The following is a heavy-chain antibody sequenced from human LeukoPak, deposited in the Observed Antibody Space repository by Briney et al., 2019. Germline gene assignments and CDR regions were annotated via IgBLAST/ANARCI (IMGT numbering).Heavy chain of an antibody. V-gene: IGHV3-21*01. CDR1: GFTFSSYS. J-gene: IGHJ4*02. CDR3: ATSRDRSRIPFFDY. D-gene: IGHD3-10*01. Sequence: GRSLRLSCAASGFTFSSYSMNWVRQAPGKGLEWVSSISSSSSYIYYADSVKGRFTISRDNAKNSLYLQMNSLRAEDTAVYYCATSRDRSRIPFFDYWGQGTLVTVSS. CDR2: ISSSSSYI.